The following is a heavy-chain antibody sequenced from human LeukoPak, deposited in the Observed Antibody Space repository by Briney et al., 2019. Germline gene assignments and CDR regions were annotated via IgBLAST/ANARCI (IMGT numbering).Heavy chain of an antibody. V-gene: IGHV3-48*04. CDR2: ISSSSSTI. CDR1: GFTFSTHS. CDR3: ARRSDSSGYYYDY. J-gene: IGHJ4*02. D-gene: IGHD3-22*01. Sequence: SGGSLRLSCAASGFTFSTHSMNWVRQAPGKGLEWVSYISSSSSTIYYADSVKGRFTISRDNAKNSLYLQMNSLRAEDTAVYYCARRSDSSGYYYDYWGRGTLVTVSS.